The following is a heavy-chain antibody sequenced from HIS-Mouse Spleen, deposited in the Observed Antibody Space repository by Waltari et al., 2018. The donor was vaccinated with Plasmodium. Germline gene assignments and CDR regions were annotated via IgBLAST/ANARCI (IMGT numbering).Heavy chain of an antibody. V-gene: IGHV1-69*04. CDR3: ARGGATGEAFTLDY. CDR2: ISPILGIA. D-gene: IGHD7-27*01. CDR1: GVTFSSDA. Sequence: QVQLVQSGAEVKKPGSSVKVSCKASGVTFSSDAIRGVRQAPGQGLGWMGRISPILGIANYAQKFQGRVTITADKSTSTAYMELSSLRSEDTAVYYCARGGATGEAFTLDYWGQGTLVTVSS. J-gene: IGHJ4*02.